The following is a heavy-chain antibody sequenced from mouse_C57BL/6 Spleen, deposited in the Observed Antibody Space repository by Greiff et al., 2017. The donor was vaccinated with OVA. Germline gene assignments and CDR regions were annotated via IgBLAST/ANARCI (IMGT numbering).Heavy chain of an antibody. CDR3: AREDYYGNLFAY. CDR2: ISYSGST. Sequence: EVQLVESGPGMVKPSQSLSLTCTVTGYSITSGYDWHWIRHFPGNKLEWMGYISYSGSTNYNPSLKSRISITHDTSKNHFFLKLNSVTTEDTATYYCAREDYYGNLFAYWGQGTLVTVSA. V-gene: IGHV3-1*01. D-gene: IGHD2-1*01. J-gene: IGHJ3*01. CDR1: GYSITSGYD.